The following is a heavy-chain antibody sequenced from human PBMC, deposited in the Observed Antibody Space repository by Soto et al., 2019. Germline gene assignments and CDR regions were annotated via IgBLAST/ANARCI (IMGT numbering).Heavy chain of an antibody. CDR3: AKDCTRPYSSSRYNWFDP. CDR1: GFTFSSYA. CDR2: ISGSGGST. J-gene: IGHJ5*02. Sequence: GGSLRLSCAASGFTFSSYAMSWVRQAPGKGLEWASAISGSGGSTYYADSVKGRFTISRDNSKNTLYLQMNSLRAEDTAVYYCAKDCTRPYSSSRYNWFDPWGQGSLVTVS. V-gene: IGHV3-23*01. D-gene: IGHD6-13*01.